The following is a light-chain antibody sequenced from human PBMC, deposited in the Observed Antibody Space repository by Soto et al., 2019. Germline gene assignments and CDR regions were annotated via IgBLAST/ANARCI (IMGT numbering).Light chain of an antibody. J-gene: IGKJ1*01. CDR3: QHYGSSPWT. CDR2: DAS. Sequence: EIVLTQSAGTLSLSPGERATLSCRASQTVSGRYLAWFQQKPGQTPRLLIYDASTRAAGVPDRFSGSGSGTDFSLTINRLEPEDFAVYYCQHYGSSPWTFGKGTKVEIK. CDR1: QTVSGRY. V-gene: IGKV3-20*01.